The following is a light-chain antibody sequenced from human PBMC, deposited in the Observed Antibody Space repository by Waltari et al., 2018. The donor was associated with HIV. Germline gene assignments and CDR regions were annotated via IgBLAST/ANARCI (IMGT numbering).Light chain of an antibody. CDR1: SSNIGAGYD. V-gene: IGLV1-40*01. J-gene: IGLJ3*02. CDR2: VNS. Sequence: QSVLTQPPSVSGAPGQRVTISCPGSSSNIGAGYDVHWYQQLPGTAPNLLIYVNSNRPSGVPDRFSGSKSGTSASLAITGLQAEDEADYYCQSYDSSLSAWVFGGGTRLTVL. CDR3: QSYDSSLSAWV.